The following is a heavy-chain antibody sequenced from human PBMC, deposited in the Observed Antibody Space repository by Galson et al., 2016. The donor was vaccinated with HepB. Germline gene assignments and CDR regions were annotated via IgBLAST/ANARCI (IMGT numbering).Heavy chain of an antibody. J-gene: IGHJ4*02. V-gene: IGHV3-30*18. D-gene: IGHD3-9*01. CDR1: GFIFSSHG. CDR2: VSNDGSDK. Sequence: SLRLSCAASGFIFSSHGMHWVRQTPGKGLEWVAAVSNDGSDKYYAHSVKGRFTISRDNSKNTLYLQMSSLRAEDTAVYYCAKAGDYDLLAGFDYWGQGTPVTVSS. CDR3: AKAGDYDLLAGFDY.